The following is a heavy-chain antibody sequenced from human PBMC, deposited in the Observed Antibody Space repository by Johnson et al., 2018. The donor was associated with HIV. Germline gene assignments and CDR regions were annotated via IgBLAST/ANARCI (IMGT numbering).Heavy chain of an antibody. CDR2: ISYDGGNK. V-gene: IGHV3-30-3*01. Sequence: QVQLVESGGGVVQPGRSLRLSCAASGFTFSSYAMHWVRQAPGKGLEWVAVISYDGGNKYYADSVKGRFTISRDNSKNTMYLQMNSLRAEDTAVYYCARGDYDILTGYAFDIWGQWTMVTVSS. CDR1: GFTFSSYA. CDR3: ARGDYDILTGYAFDI. J-gene: IGHJ3*02. D-gene: IGHD3-9*01.